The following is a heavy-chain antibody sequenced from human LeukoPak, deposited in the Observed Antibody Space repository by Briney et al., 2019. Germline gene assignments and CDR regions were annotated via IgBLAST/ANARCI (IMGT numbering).Heavy chain of an antibody. CDR2: INPNSGGT. J-gene: IGHJ5*02. D-gene: IGHD3-9*01. Sequence: ASVKVSCKASGYTFTGYYMHWVRQAPGQGLEWMGWINPNSGGTNYAQKFQGRVTMTRDTSISTAYTELSRLRSDDTAVYYCARDQSRYFDWLPSNWFDPWGQGTLVTVSS. CDR3: ARDQSRYFDWLPSNWFDP. CDR1: GYTFTGYY. V-gene: IGHV1-2*02.